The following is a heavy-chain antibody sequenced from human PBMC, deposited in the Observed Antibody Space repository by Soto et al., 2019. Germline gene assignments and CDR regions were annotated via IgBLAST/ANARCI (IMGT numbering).Heavy chain of an antibody. CDR1: GGSISSGGYY. J-gene: IGHJ4*02. V-gene: IGHV4-31*03. CDR3: AREYCSSTSCYYFDY. D-gene: IGHD2-2*01. CDR2: IYYSGST. Sequence: SETLSLTCTVSGGSISSGGYYWSWIRQHPGKGLEWIGYIYYSGSTYYNPSLKSRVTISVDTSKNQFSLKLSSVTAADTAVYYCAREYCSSTSCYYFDYWGQGTLVTVSS.